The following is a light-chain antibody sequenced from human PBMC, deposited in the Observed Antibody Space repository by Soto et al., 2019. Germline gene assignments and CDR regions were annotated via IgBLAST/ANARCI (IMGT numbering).Light chain of an antibody. Sequence: DIQMTQSPSSLSASVGDRVTITCQASQDITNDLNWYQQKPGKAPKVLIYEASNLKTGVPSRFSGRGSGTDFTFTIRSLQPEDIATYFCQQYDNVPLTFGGGTKVEIK. J-gene: IGKJ4*02. CDR2: EAS. CDR3: QQYDNVPLT. CDR1: QDITND. V-gene: IGKV1-33*01.